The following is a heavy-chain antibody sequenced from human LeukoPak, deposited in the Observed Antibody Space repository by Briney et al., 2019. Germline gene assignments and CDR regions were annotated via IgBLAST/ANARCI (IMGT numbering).Heavy chain of an antibody. J-gene: IGHJ4*02. Sequence: GGSLRLSCAASGFTFSSYWMHWVRQAPGKGLVWVSRINSDGSSTTYADSVKGRFTISGDNAKNTLYLQMNRLRAEDTAVYYCARAGYCTNGVCYDYWGQGTLVTVSS. CDR3: ARAGYCTNGVCYDY. CDR1: GFTFSSYW. CDR2: INSDGSST. V-gene: IGHV3-74*01. D-gene: IGHD2-8*01.